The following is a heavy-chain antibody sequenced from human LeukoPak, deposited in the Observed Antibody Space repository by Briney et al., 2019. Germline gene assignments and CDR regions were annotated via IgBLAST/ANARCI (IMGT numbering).Heavy chain of an antibody. CDR1: GFTFSSYG. CDR3: ARDMVSMVRGHYYYGMDV. V-gene: IGHV3-21*01. J-gene: IGHJ6*02. D-gene: IGHD3-10*01. CDR2: ISSSSSYI. Sequence: GRSLRLSCAASGFTFSSYGMHWVRQAPGKGLEWVSSISSSSSYIYYADSVKGRFTISRDNAKNSLYLQMNSLRAEDTAVYYCARDMVSMVRGHYYYGMDVWGQGTTVTDSS.